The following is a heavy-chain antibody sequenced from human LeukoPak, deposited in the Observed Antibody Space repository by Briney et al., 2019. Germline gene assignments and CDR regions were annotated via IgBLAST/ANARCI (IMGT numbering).Heavy chain of an antibody. CDR3: ARVMVRGVGFDY. J-gene: IGHJ4*02. V-gene: IGHV3-72*01. CDR2: IRNKGNSYTA. Sequence: PGGSLRLSCAASGFIFSDYYMDWVRQAPGKGLEWDGRIRNKGNSYTAQYAASVKGRFTISRDESQNSLYLQMNSLKTEDTALYYCARVMVRGVGFDYWGQGTQVTVSS. CDR1: GFIFSDYY. D-gene: IGHD3-10*01.